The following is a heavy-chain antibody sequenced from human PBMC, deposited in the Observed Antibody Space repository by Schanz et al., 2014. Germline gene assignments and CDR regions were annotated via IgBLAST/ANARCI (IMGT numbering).Heavy chain of an antibody. V-gene: IGHV3-7*03. CDR1: RFTFSDYW. Sequence: VQLVESGGGVAQPGGSLRLSCAASRFTFSDYWMSWVRQAPGKGLEWVANMNQDGSVKNYVDSVKGRFTISRDNAKNSLYLEMTSLRGEDTAVYYCARENLNWEAFDIWGQGTVVTVSS. J-gene: IGHJ3*02. D-gene: IGHD7-27*01. CDR3: ARENLNWEAFDI. CDR2: MNQDGSVK.